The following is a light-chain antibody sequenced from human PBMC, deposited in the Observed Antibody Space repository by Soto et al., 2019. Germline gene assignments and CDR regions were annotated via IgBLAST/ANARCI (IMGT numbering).Light chain of an antibody. CDR3: QQFGSSPQT. CDR1: QSVRSNY. Sequence: EILLTQSPGTLSLSPGERATLSCRASQSVRSNYLAWYQQKPGQAPRLLIYAASSRATGIPDRFSGSGSGTDFSLTISRLESEDFAVYYCQQFGSSPQTFGGGTKLEIK. CDR2: AAS. V-gene: IGKV3-20*01. J-gene: IGKJ4*01.